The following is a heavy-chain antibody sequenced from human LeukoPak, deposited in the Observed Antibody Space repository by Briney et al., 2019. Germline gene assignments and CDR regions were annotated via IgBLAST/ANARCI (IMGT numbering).Heavy chain of an antibody. V-gene: IGHV1-2*02. J-gene: IGHJ1*01. CDR1: GYTFTGYY. CDR2: INPNSGGT. CDR3: AREWELLRKYLYH. D-gene: IGHD1-26*01. Sequence: ASVKVSCKASGYTFTGYYIHWVRQAPGQGLDRMGWINPNSGGTTYAQNFKGRVTMTWDTSISTAYMELRRLRSDDTAVYYCAREWELLRKYLYHWGQGTLVTVSS.